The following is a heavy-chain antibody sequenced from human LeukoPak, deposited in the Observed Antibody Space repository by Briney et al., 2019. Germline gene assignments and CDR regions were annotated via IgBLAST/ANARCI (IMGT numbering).Heavy chain of an antibody. CDR2: IYYSGST. CDR3: ARASSGYYLEAFDI. D-gene: IGHD3-22*01. CDR1: GGSISSYY. J-gene: IGHJ3*02. Sequence: NSSETLSLTCTVSGGSISSYYWSWIRQPPGKGLEWIGYIYYSGSTNYNPSLKSRVTISVDTSKNQFPLKLSSVTAADPAVYSCARASSGYYLEAFDIWGQGTMVTVSS. V-gene: IGHV4-59*01.